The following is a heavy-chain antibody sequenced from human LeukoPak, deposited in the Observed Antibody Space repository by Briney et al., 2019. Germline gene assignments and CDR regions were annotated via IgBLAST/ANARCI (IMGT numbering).Heavy chain of an antibody. V-gene: IGHV3-48*03. Sequence: PVGSLRLSCAASGFTFSAYELNWVRQAPGKGLEWVSYISRSGTNIYYADSVQGRFTISRDNAKNSLYLQMNSLRAEDTAVYYCARDPYYDSSGYYFDSWGQGALVTVSS. J-gene: IGHJ4*02. CDR1: GFTFSAYE. D-gene: IGHD3-22*01. CDR2: ISRSGTNI. CDR3: ARDPYYDSSGYYFDS.